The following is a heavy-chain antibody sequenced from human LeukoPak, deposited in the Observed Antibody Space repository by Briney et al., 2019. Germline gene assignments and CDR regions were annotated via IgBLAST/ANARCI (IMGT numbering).Heavy chain of an antibody. CDR1: GFTFSSYW. Sequence: GGSLRLSCAASGFTFSSYWMSWVRQAPGKGLEWVANIKQDGSEKYYVDSVKGRFTISRDNAKNSLYLQMNSLRAEDTAVYYCASGPEYSSGWYGGPGYYFDYWGQGTLVTVSS. D-gene: IGHD6-19*01. CDR3: ASGPEYSSGWYGGPGYYFDY. J-gene: IGHJ4*02. CDR2: IKQDGSEK. V-gene: IGHV3-7*01.